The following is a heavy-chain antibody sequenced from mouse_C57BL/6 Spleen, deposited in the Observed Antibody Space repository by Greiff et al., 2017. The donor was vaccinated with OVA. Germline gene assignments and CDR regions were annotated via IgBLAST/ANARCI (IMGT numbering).Heavy chain of an antibody. Sequence: EVHLVESEGGLVQPGSSMKLSCTASGFTFSDYYMAWVRQVPEKGLEWVANINYDGSSTYYLDSLKSRFIISRDNAKNILYLQMSSLKSEDTATYYCARGSGTRYFDYWGQGTTLTVSS. V-gene: IGHV5-16*01. J-gene: IGHJ2*01. D-gene: IGHD3-3*01. CDR3: ARGSGTRYFDY. CDR2: INYDGSST. CDR1: GFTFSDYY.